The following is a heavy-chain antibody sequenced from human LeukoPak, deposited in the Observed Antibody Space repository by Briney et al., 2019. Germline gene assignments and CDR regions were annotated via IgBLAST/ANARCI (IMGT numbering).Heavy chain of an antibody. D-gene: IGHD6-19*01. V-gene: IGHV1-69*04. CDR2: IIPILGIA. J-gene: IGHJ6*02. CDR1: GGTFSSYA. CDR3: ARAAPNSSPYYYGMDV. Sequence: SVRVSCKASGGTFSSYAISWVRQAPGQGLEWMGRIIPILGIANYAQKFQGRVTITADKSTSTAYMELSSLRSEDTAVYYCARAAPNSSPYYYGMDVWGQGTTVTVSS.